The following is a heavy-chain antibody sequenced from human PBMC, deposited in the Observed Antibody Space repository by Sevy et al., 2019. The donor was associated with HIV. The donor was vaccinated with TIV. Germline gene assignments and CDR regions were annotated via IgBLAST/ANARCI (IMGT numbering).Heavy chain of an antibody. Sequence: GGSLRLSCAASGFSFINAWMNWVRQAPGKGLEWVGRIRSKADGGTADYAAPVKGRFIISRDDLEKTLYLQMNSLRTEDTAIYYCTTVLGWEGTSDYWGQGTLVTVSS. CDR1: GFSFINAW. CDR3: TTVLGWEGTSDY. V-gene: IGHV3-15*07. CDR2: IRSKADGGTA. D-gene: IGHD1-26*01. J-gene: IGHJ4*02.